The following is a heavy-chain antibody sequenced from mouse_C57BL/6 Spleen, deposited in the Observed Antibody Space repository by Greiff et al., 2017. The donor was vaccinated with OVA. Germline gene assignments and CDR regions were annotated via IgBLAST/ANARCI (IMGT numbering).Heavy chain of an antibody. CDR3: TSDGYRFAY. CDR1: GYTFTDYE. CDR2: IDPETGGT. Sequence: VKLMESGAELVRPGASVTLSCKASGYTFTDYEMHWVKQTPVHGLEWIGAIDPETGGTAYNQKFKGKAILTADKSSSTAYMELRSLTSEDSAVYYCTSDGYRFAYWGQGPLVTVSA. D-gene: IGHD2-3*01. V-gene: IGHV1-15*01. J-gene: IGHJ3*01.